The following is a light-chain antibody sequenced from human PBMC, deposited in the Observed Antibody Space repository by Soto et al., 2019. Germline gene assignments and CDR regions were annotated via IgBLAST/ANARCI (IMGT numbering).Light chain of an antibody. CDR2: EVT. Sequence: QSALTQPASVSGSPGQSITISCTGASSDVGSYNLVSWYQQHPGKAPKLMISEVTKRPSGVSNRFSGSKSGNTASLTISGLQAEDEADYYCCSYAASSTWVFGGGTKVTVL. V-gene: IGLV2-23*02. CDR3: CSYAASSTWV. CDR1: SSDVGSYNL. J-gene: IGLJ3*02.